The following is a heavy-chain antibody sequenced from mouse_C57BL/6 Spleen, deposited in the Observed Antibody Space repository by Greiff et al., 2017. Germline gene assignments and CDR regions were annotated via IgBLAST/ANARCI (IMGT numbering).Heavy chain of an antibody. Sequence: VKLQQPGAELVKPGASVKMSCKASGYTFTSYWITWVKQRPGQGLEWIGDIYPGSGSTNYNEKFKSKATLTVDTSSSTAYMQLSSLTSEDSAVYYCARVDYYGSSWAYWGQGTLVTVSA. CDR2: IYPGSGST. D-gene: IGHD1-1*01. V-gene: IGHV1-55*01. CDR3: ARVDYYGSSWAY. J-gene: IGHJ3*01. CDR1: GYTFTSYW.